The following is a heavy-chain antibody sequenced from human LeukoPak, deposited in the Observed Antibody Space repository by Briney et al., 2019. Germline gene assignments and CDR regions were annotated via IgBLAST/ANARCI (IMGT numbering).Heavy chain of an antibody. CDR2: ISGSGGST. D-gene: IGHD1-26*01. J-gene: IGHJ5*02. V-gene: IGHV3-23*01. CDR1: GFTFSSYW. Sequence: GGSLRLSCAASGFTFSSYWMSWVRQAPGRGLEWVSAISGSGGSTYYADSVKGRFTISRDNAKNSLYLQMNSLRAEDTAVYYCARDIGVFHWFDPWGQGTLVTVSS. CDR3: ARDIGVFHWFDP.